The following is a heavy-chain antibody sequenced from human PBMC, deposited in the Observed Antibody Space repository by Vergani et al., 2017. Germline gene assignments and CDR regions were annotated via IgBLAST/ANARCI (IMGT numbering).Heavy chain of an antibody. CDR2: IWCDGTNK. CDR1: GFTFSSYG. Sequence: QVQLVESGGGVVQPGRSLRLSCVPSGFTFSSYGIHWVRQAPGKGLEWVALIWCDGTNKYYADSVKGRFTISRDISKNAVFLQMNSLRVEDTAVYYCARDRTGIGAAADAFDIWGQGTMVTVSS. J-gene: IGHJ3*02. CDR3: ARDRTGIGAAADAFDI. D-gene: IGHD6-13*01. V-gene: IGHV3-33*01.